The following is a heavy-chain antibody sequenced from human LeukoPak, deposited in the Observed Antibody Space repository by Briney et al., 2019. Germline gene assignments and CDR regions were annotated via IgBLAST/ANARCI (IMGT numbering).Heavy chain of an antibody. Sequence: GGSLRLSCAASGLTFSNYWMTWVRQAPGKGLEWVAHINQDGSEEHYIDSAKARFTISRDNAKNSLSLQMNSLRAEDTAVYYCVRDGGVSGYDLLDYWGQGTLVTVSS. CDR1: GLTFSNYW. D-gene: IGHD5-12*01. CDR3: VRDGGVSGYDLLDY. V-gene: IGHV3-7*01. J-gene: IGHJ4*02. CDR2: INQDGSEE.